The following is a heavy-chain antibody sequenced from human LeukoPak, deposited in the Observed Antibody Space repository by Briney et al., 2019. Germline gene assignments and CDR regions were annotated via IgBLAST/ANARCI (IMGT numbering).Heavy chain of an antibody. V-gene: IGHV3-7*01. J-gene: IGHJ4*02. Sequence: GGSLTLSCEASGFTSSGNWMSCVRQAPGKGLEWVASINPDGSQKLYVDSVKGRFTISRDNTKSSLYLQMNSLGAEDTAMYYCAKLLGTATTYDSWGQGTRVTVSS. CDR1: GFTSSGNW. CDR2: INPDGSQK. D-gene: IGHD5-24*01. CDR3: AKLLGTATTYDS.